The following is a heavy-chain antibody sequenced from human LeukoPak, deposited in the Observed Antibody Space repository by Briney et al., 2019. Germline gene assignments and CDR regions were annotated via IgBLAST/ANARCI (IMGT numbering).Heavy chain of an antibody. CDR3: AIDPNWGTHS. J-gene: IGHJ4*02. Sequence: GGSLRLSCAASGFTFSSYAMTWVRQAPGKGLEWVSVISGSGGSTYYADSVKGRFTISRDNSKNALYLQMNSLRVEDTAVYYCAIDPNWGTHSWGQGVLVTVSS. CDR1: GFTFSSYA. V-gene: IGHV3-23*01. D-gene: IGHD7-27*01. CDR2: ISGSGGST.